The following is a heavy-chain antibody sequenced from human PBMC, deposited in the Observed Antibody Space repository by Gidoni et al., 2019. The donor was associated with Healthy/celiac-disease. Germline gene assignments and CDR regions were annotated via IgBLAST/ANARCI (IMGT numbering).Heavy chain of an antibody. CDR2: ISWNSGSI. V-gene: IGHV3-9*01. D-gene: IGHD6-19*01. J-gene: IGHJ6*02. CDR1: GFTFADYA. CDR3: AKDSSLIAVAESGMDV. Sequence: EVQLVESGGGLVQPGRSLRLSCAASGFTFADYAMHWVRPAPGKGLEWVSGISWNSGSIGYADSVKGRFTISRDNAKNSLYLQMNSLRAEDTALYYCAKDSSLIAVAESGMDVWGQGTTVTVSS.